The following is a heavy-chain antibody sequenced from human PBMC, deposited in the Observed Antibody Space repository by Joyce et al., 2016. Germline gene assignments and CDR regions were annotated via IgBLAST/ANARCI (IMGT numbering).Heavy chain of an antibody. J-gene: IGHJ5*02. CDR2: INYIGTA. V-gene: IGHV4-34*02. Sequence: QVQLQQWGAGLLKPSETLSLTCAVYGGPFRGYLWSWVRQPPGKGLEWIGGINYIGTANYSPSLKSRVSISIDTAKNQFSMKMMSVSSADTATYYGAGSQWLAPLSSWGKGSLVTVSS. D-gene: IGHD6-19*01. CDR3: AGSQWLAPLSS. CDR1: GGPFRGYL.